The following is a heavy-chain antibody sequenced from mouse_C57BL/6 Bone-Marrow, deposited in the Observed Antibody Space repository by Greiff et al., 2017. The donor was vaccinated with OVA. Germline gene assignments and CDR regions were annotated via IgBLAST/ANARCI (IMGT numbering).Heavy chain of an antibody. CDR1: GYTFTSYW. V-gene: IGHV1-52*01. J-gene: IGHJ1*03. CDR3: ARWLLPYWYCDV. Sequence: QVQLQQPGAELVRPGSSVKLSCKASGYTFTSYWMHWVKQRPIQGLEWIGNIDPSDSETHYNQKFKDKATLTVDKSSSTAYMQLSSLTSEDSAVYDCARWLLPYWYCDVWGTGTTVTVSS. CDR2: IDPSDSET. D-gene: IGHD2-3*01.